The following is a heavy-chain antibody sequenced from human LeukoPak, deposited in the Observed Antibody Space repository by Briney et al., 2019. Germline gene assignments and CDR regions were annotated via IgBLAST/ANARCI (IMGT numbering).Heavy chain of an antibody. CDR3: ARNGYNYGNWFDP. V-gene: IGHV4-34*01. J-gene: IGHJ5*02. D-gene: IGHD5-18*01. CDR2: INHSGST. Sequence: SETLSLTCVVYGGSFSGYYWSWIRQPPGKGLEWIGEINHSGSTNYNPSLKSRVTISVDTSKNQFSLKLTSVTAADTAVYSCARNGYNYGNWFDPWGQGTLVTVSS. CDR1: GGSFSGYY.